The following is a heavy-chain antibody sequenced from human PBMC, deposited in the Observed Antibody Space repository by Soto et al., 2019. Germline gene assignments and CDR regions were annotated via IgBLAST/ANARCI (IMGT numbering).Heavy chain of an antibody. V-gene: IGHV1-18*01. CDR2: INAYTGNT. Sequence: QVQVVQSGAEVKEPGASVEVACKASGYTFTTYGISWVRQAPGQGLEWIVWINAYTGNTNYAQKVQGRVTMTTDTSTSTAYMELRSLRSDDTAVYYCARFYGSGSFPYDYWGQGTLVTVSS. D-gene: IGHD3-10*01. CDR1: GYTFTTYG. J-gene: IGHJ4*02. CDR3: ARFYGSGSFPYDY.